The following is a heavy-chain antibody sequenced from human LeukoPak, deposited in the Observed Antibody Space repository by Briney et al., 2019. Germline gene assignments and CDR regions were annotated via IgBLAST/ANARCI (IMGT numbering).Heavy chain of an antibody. CDR2: ILYSGTT. CDR3: ARLDSATDDDY. Sequence: PSETLSLTCTVSGGSISTSRYSWGWIRQPPGKGLEWIGNILYSGTTYYNPFLKSRVTISVDTSKNQFSLKLSSVTAADTAVYYCARLDSATDDDYWGQGTLVTVSS. J-gene: IGHJ4*02. D-gene: IGHD1-1*01. CDR1: GGSISTSRYS. V-gene: IGHV4-39*01.